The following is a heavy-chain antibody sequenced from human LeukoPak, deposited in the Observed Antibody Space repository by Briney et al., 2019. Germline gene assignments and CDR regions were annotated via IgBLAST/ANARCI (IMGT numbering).Heavy chain of an antibody. J-gene: IGHJ3*02. Sequence: GASVKVSCKVSGYTLTELSMHWVRQAPGKGLEWMGGFDPEDGETIYAQKFQGRVTMTEDTSTDTAYMELSSLRSEDTAVYYCATDLITIFEVVNAFDIWGQGTMVTFSS. CDR3: ATDLITIFEVVNAFDI. CDR2: FDPEDGET. D-gene: IGHD3-3*01. V-gene: IGHV1-24*01. CDR1: GYTLTELS.